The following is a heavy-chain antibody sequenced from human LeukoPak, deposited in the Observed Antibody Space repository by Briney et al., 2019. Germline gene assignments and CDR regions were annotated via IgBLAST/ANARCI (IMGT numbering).Heavy chain of an antibody. J-gene: IGHJ3*02. CDR1: KFNFNSYG. V-gene: IGHV3-23*01. CDR3: AKDPNGDYIGTFDI. CDR2: ISGSGGST. D-gene: IGHD4-17*01. Sequence: GGSLRLSCTTSKFNFNSYGMTWVRQAPGKGLEWVSSISGSGGSTQYAASVQGRFTISRDNSKNTLYLQMNSLRAEDTAVYYCAKDPNGDYIGTFDIWGQGTTVTV.